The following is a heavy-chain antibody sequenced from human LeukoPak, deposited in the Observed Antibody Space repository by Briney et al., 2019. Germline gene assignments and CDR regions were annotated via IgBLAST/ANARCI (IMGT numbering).Heavy chain of an antibody. V-gene: IGHV3-74*01. CDR2: ISPTGSTT. CDR3: ARGPNSNWSGLDF. CDR1: GLTFRNFW. Sequence: GGSLRLSCAASGLTFRNFWMCWARQAPGKGLVWVSRISPTGSTTSYADSVKGRFTVSRDNAKNTLYLQVNNLRAEDTAVYYCARGPNSNWSGLDFWGQGTLLTVSS. D-gene: IGHD6-6*01. J-gene: IGHJ4*02.